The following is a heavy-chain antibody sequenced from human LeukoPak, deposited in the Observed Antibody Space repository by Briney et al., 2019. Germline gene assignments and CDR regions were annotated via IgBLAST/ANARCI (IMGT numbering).Heavy chain of an antibody. J-gene: IGHJ5*02. V-gene: IGHV3-23*01. CDR1: GITLSNYA. CDR3: AKAYYDILTGLDQ. Sequence: GGSLRLSCVVSGITLSNYAMSWVRQAPGKGLEWVSGISESGGSTKYADSVKGRFTISRDNSKNTLYLQMSSLRAEDTAVYYCAKAYYDILTGLDQWGQGTLVTVSS. CDR2: ISESGGST. D-gene: IGHD3-9*01.